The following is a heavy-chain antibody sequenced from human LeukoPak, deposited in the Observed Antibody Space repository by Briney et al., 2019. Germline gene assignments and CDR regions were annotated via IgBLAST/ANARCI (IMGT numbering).Heavy chain of an antibody. J-gene: IGHJ4*02. CDR1: GYTFTGYY. D-gene: IGHD3-10*01. Sequence: ASVKVSCKASGYTFTGYYMHWVRQAPGQGLEWMGWINPDSGGTIYAQNFQGRVTMTRDTSISTAYMELSSLRSDDTAVYYCARDLGDTYGSVGDFDYWGQGTLVTVSS. V-gene: IGHV1-2*02. CDR3: ARDLGDTYGSVGDFDY. CDR2: INPDSGGT.